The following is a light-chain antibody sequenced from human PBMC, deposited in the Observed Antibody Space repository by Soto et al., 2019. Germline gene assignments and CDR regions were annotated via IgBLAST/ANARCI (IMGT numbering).Light chain of an antibody. CDR3: QSYDSSRRVV. V-gene: IGLV1-40*01. J-gene: IGLJ2*01. Sequence: QSVLTQPPTVSGVPGQRVTLSCTGSRSNIGAGYDVHWYQQLPGTAPKLLIYGNSNRPSGVPDRFSGSKSGTSASLAITGLQVEDEADYYCQSYDSSRRVVFGGGTKVTVL. CDR1: RSNIGAGYD. CDR2: GNS.